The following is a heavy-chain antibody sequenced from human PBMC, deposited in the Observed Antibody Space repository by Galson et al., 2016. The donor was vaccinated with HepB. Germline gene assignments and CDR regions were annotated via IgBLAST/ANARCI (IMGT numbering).Heavy chain of an antibody. J-gene: IGHJ3*02. V-gene: IGHV4/OR15-8*01. D-gene: IGHD3-16*01. Sequence: LVKPTQTLTLTCNVSGFSLSNGRMGVTWIRQPPGKGLEWIGEINHSGNTNYNPSLKSRVTISVDTSKNQFSLKLSSVTAADTAVYYCARGGRPRIWGQGTMVTVSS. CDR3: ARGGRPRI. CDR2: INHSGNT. CDR1: GFSLSNGRMG.